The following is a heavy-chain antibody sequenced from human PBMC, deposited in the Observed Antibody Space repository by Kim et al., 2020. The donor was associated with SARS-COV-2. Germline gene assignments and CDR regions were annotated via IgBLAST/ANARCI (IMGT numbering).Heavy chain of an antibody. CDR3: ARGGYYFDY. V-gene: IGHV3-23*03. CDR2: T. Sequence: TLYADSVKGRFTISRDNSKNTLYLQMNSLRAEDTAVYYCARGGYYFDYWGQGTLVTVSS. J-gene: IGHJ4*02.